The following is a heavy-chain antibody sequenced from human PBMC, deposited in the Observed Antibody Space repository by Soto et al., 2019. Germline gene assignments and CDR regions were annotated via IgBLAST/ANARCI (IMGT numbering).Heavy chain of an antibody. J-gene: IGHJ4*02. CDR3: ARDLAKGGGSAGFDY. V-gene: IGHV1-2*02. CDR2: INPNSGGT. Sequence: QVQLVQSGAVVKKPGASVKVSCKASGYTFTGYYIHWVRQAPGQGLEWMGWINPNSGGTKYPQKCQGRVTMTRDTSIRTVYMSLTGLKSDDTAVYFCARDLAKGGGSAGFDYWGQGTLVAVSS. CDR1: GYTFTGYY. D-gene: IGHD2-15*01.